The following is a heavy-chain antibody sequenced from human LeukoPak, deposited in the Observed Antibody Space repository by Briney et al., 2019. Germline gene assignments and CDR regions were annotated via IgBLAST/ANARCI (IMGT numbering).Heavy chain of an antibody. D-gene: IGHD5-18*01. CDR3: TKGYTLEV. V-gene: IGHV3-23*01. CDR1: GFTFTSYD. J-gene: IGHJ6*03. CDR2: ITSGYST. Sequence: PGGSLRLSCVASGFTFTSYDMSWVRQAPGKGLEWVSSITSGYSTYYADSVKGRFAISRDNSKNTLYLQMNSMRAEDTAVYYCTKGYTLEVWAKGPPVTAS.